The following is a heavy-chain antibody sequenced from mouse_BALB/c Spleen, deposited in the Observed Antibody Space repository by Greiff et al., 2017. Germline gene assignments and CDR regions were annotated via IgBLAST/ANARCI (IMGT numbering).Heavy chain of an antibody. J-gene: IGHJ4*01. V-gene: IGHV5-12-2*01. CDR1: GFTFSSYT. D-gene: IGHD2-12*01. Sequence: EVQVVESGGGLVQPGGSLKLSCAASGFTFSSYTMSWVRQTPEKRLEWVAYISNGGGSTYYPDTVKGRFTISRDNAKNTLYLQMSSLKSEDTAMYYCARLIRYCAMDCWGLGTSVTVSS. CDR2: ISNGGGST. CDR3: ARLIRYCAMDC.